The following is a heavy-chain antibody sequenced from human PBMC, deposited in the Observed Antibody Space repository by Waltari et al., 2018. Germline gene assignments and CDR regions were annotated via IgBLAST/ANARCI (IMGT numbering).Heavy chain of an antibody. D-gene: IGHD4-17*01. CDR1: GCSISSSSYY. J-gene: IGHJ4*02. Sequence: QLQLQESGPGLVKPSETLSLTCTVSGCSISSSSYYWGWIRQPPGKGLEWIGSIYYSGSTYYNPSLKSRVTISVDTSKNQFSLKLSSVTAADTAVYYCARLAHDYGANWGQGTLVTVSS. CDR2: IYYSGST. V-gene: IGHV4-39*01. CDR3: ARLAHDYGAN.